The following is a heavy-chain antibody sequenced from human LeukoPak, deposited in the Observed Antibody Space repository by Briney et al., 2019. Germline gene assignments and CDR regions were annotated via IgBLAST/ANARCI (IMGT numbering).Heavy chain of an antibody. J-gene: IGHJ6*02. D-gene: IGHD3-16*01. CDR1: GGSFSGYY. Sequence: PSETLSLTCAVYGGSFSGYYWSWIRQPPGKGLEWIGEINHSGSTNYNPSLKSRVTISVDTSKNQFSLKLSSVTAADTAVYYCALTRYYYYYYGMDVWGQGTTVTVSS. CDR3: ALTRYYYYYYGMDV. CDR2: INHSGST. V-gene: IGHV4-34*01.